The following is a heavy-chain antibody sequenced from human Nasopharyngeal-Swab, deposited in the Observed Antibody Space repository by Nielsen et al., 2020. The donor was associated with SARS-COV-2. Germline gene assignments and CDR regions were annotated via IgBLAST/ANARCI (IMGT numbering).Heavy chain of an antibody. Sequence: WVRQAPGQGLEWMGIINPSGGSTSYAQKFQGRVTMTRDTSTSTVYMELSSLRSEDTAVYYCARDGSRDIEVVVAATTSCYFDYWGQGTLVTVSS. J-gene: IGHJ4*02. CDR3: ARDGSRDIEVVVAATTSCYFDY. CDR2: INPSGGST. D-gene: IGHD2-15*01. V-gene: IGHV1-46*01.